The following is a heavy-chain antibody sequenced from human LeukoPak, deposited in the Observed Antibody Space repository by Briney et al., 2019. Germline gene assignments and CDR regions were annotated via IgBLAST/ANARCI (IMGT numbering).Heavy chain of an antibody. CDR2: IYYSGST. Sequence: PSETLSLTCTVSGGSISSYYWSWIRQPPGKGLEWIGYIYYSGSTNYNPSLKSRVTISVDTSKNQFSLKLSSVTAADTAVYYCARHPYSIIAKGAFDIWGQGTMVTVSS. CDR3: ARHPYSIIAKGAFDI. D-gene: IGHD6-13*01. J-gene: IGHJ3*02. CDR1: GGSISSYY. V-gene: IGHV4-59*08.